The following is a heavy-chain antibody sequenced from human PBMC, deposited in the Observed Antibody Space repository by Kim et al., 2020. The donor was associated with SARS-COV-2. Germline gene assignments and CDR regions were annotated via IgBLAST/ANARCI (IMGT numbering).Heavy chain of an antibody. V-gene: IGHV4-59*09. J-gene: IGHJ5*02. CDR2: YSRGTT. Sequence: YSRGTTNTNPSLTSRVAKSVDTSKNQFSLKLSSVTAADTAVYYCARGCDPWGQGTLVTVSS. CDR3: ARGCDP.